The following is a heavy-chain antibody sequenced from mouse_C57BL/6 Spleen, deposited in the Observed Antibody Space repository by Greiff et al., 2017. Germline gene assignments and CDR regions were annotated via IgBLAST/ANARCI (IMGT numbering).Heavy chain of an antibody. Sequence: QVQLQQPGAELVKPGASVKVSCKASGYTFTSYWMHWVKQRPGQGLEWIGRLHPSDSDTNYNQKFKGKATLTVDKSSSTAYMQLSSLTSEDSAVYYCAGRGDGGAWFAYWGQGTLVTVSA. V-gene: IGHV1-74*01. CDR1: GYTFTSYW. CDR2: LHPSDSDT. J-gene: IGHJ3*01. CDR3: AGRGDGGAWFAY.